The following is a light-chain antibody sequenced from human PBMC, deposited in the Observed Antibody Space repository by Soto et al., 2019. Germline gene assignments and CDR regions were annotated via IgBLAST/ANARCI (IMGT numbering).Light chain of an antibody. Sequence: QSVLTQPPSASGTPGQRVTISCSGGDSNIGSNPVYWYQQLPGTAPKLVIHTNDQRPSGVPDRFSGSKSGTSATLTISGLQAEDEADYYCCSYAVGRTLVFGGGTKVTVL. V-gene: IGLV1-44*01. CDR2: TND. CDR1: DSNIGSNP. CDR3: CSYAVGRTLV. J-gene: IGLJ2*01.